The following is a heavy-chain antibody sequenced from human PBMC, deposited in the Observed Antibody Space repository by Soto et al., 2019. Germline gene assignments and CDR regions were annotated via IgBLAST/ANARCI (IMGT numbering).Heavy chain of an antibody. Sequence: GGSLRLSCAASGFTFSSYHMDWVRQAPGKGLEWVSSISSGGDYIHYVDSVRGRFTVSRDNAKNSLYLQMNSLRAQDTAVYYCARPKTAATLYGMDVWGHGTTVTVSS. V-gene: IGHV3-21*01. J-gene: IGHJ6*02. D-gene: IGHD2-15*01. CDR1: GFTFSSYH. CDR2: ISSGGDYI. CDR3: ARPKTAATLYGMDV.